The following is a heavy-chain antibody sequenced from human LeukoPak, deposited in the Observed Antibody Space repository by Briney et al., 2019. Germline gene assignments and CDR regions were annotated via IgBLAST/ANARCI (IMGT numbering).Heavy chain of an antibody. CDR3: ARGPLYEYHSGTFVN. J-gene: IGHJ4*02. Sequence: SETLSLTCSVSGGSITTFFWNWIRQPPGKGLEWIGSIYTGNTHYNPSLKSRVTVSQDTSRNRVSLKLTSVTAADTAVYYCARGPLYEYHSGTFVNWGQGTLVTVSS. V-gene: IGHV4-59*01. CDR1: GGSITTFF. CDR2: IYTGNT. D-gene: IGHD3-10*01.